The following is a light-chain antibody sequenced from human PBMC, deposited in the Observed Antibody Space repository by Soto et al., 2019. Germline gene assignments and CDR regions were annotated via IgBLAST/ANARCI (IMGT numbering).Light chain of an antibody. CDR2: SNS. Sequence: QSALTQPPSASGTPGQRVTIFCSGSSSNIGRNPVNWYQQFPGTAPKLLIYSNSQRPSGVPDRFSGSESGTSASLAISGLQSEDEADYYCSAWDASLNGPVFGGGTKLTVL. V-gene: IGLV1-44*01. CDR1: SSNIGRNP. J-gene: IGLJ2*01. CDR3: SAWDASLNGPV.